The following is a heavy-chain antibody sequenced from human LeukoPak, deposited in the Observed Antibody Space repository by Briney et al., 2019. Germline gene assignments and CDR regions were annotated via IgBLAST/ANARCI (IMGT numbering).Heavy chain of an antibody. CDR3: ARARKLHLHYYYYGMDV. CDR1: GFTFSSYA. Sequence: GSLRLSCAASGFTFSSYAMSWVRQAPGKGLEWIGEINHSGSTNYNPSLKSRVTISVDTSKNQFSLKLSSVTAADTAVYYCARARKLHLHYYYYGMDVWGQGTTVTVSS. V-gene: IGHV4-34*01. J-gene: IGHJ6*02. CDR2: INHSGST.